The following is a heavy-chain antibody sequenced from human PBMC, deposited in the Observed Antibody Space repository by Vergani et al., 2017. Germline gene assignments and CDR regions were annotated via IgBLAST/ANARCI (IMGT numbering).Heavy chain of an antibody. CDR3: AKVFPDYYYGMDV. CDR2: INGDGSST. CDR1: GFTFSSYW. J-gene: IGHJ6*02. V-gene: IGHV3-74*01. Sequence: EVQLVESGGGLVQPGGSLRLSCAASGFTFSSYWMHWVRQAPGKGLVWVSGINGDGSSTSYADSVKGRFTISRDNAKNTLYLQMNSLRAEDTAVYYCAKVFPDYYYGMDVWGQGTTVTVSS.